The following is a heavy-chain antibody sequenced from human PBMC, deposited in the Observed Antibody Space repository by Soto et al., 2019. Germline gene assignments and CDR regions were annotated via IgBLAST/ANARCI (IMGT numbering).Heavy chain of an antibody. CDR1: GGSISSGDYY. J-gene: IGHJ3*02. CDR3: ARDPKYYYDSSGDDAFDI. CDR2: IYYSGST. D-gene: IGHD3-22*01. Sequence: PSETLSLTCTVSGGSISSGDYYWSWIRQPPGKGLEWIGYIYYSGSTYYNPSLKSRVTISVDTSKNQFSLKLSSVTAADTAVYYCARDPKYYYDSSGDDAFDIWGQGTMVTVSS. V-gene: IGHV4-30-4*01.